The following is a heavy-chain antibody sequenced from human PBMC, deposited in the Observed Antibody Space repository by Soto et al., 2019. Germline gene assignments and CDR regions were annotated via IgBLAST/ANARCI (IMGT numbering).Heavy chain of an antibody. CDR3: ARDRAEHCTGRSGPSPIFDY. D-gene: IGHD2-15*01. CDR1: GFTFSSYA. Sequence: PGGSLRLSCAASGFTFSSYAMHWVRQAPGKGLEWVAVISYDGSNKYYADSVKGRFTISRDNSKNTLFLQMNSLRAEDTAVYYCARDRAEHCTGRSGPSPIFDYWGQGPLVTVS. J-gene: IGHJ4*02. V-gene: IGHV3-30-3*01. CDR2: ISYDGSNK.